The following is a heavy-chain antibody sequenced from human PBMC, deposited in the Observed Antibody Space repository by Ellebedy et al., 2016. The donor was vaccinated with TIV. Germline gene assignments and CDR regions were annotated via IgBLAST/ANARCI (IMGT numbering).Heavy chain of an antibody. CDR3: ANVYSSTWVDS. V-gene: IGHV3-23*01. CDR1: GFTFSNYA. CDR2: ISRSGGST. J-gene: IGHJ5*01. Sequence: GESLKISCAASGFTFSNYAMSWVRQAPGKGLEWVSAISRSGGSTYYAGSVKGRFTISRDNSKDTLYLQMNSLRAEDTAVYYCANVYSSTWVDSWGQGTLVTVSS. D-gene: IGHD6-13*01.